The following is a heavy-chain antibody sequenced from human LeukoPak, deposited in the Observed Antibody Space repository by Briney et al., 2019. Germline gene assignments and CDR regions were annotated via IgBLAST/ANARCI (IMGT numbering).Heavy chain of an antibody. J-gene: IGHJ4*02. CDR1: GFTFSDFW. V-gene: IGHV3-7*01. CDR3: AKSGYCSSTSCYGFDY. Sequence: PGGSLRLSCAASGFTFSDFWMNWVRQAPGKGLEWVANIKQDGSEKYYVDSVKGRFTISRDNARKSVYLQINSLRAEDTAVYYCAKSGYCSSTSCYGFDYWGQGTLVTVSS. D-gene: IGHD2-2*01. CDR2: IKQDGSEK.